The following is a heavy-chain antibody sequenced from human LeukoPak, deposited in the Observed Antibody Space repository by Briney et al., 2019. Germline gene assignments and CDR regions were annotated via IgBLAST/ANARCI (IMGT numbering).Heavy chain of an antibody. CDR3: ARAEKTIIVVVVAALDY. V-gene: IGHV3-48*03. CDR2: ISSSGSTI. J-gene: IGHJ4*02. Sequence: GGSLRLSCAASGFTFSSYEMNWVRQAPGKGLEWVSYISSSGSTIYYADSVKGRFTISRDNAKNSLYLQMNSLRAEDTAVYYCARAEKTIIVVVVAALDYWGQGTLVTVSS. CDR1: GFTFSSYE. D-gene: IGHD2-15*01.